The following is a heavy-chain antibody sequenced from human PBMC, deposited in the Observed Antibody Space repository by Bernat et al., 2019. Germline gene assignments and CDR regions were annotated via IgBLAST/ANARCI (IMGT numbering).Heavy chain of an antibody. CDR1: GGSFSGYY. CDR3: ARSRWAGYSYGYRSGLDY. V-gene: IGHV4-34*01. D-gene: IGHD5-18*01. Sequence: QVQLQQWGAGLLKPSETLSLTCAVYGGSFSGYYWSWIRQPPGKGLEWIGEINHSGSTNYNPSLKSRVTISVDTSKNQFSLKPSSVTAADTAVYYCARSRWAGYSYGYRSGLDYWGQGTLVTVSS. CDR2: INHSGST. J-gene: IGHJ4*02.